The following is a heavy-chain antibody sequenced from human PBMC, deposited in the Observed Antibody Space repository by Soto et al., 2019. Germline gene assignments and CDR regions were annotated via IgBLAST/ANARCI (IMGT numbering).Heavy chain of an antibody. CDR3: ARAHYGDYGYGMDV. Sequence: QLQLQESGSGLVKPSQTLSLTCAVSGGSISSGGYSWIWIRQPPGKGLEWIGYIYHSGYTYYNPSLKSRVTMSVDRYKNQLSLKLSSVTAADTAVYYCARAHYGDYGYGMDVWGQGTTVTVSS. D-gene: IGHD4-17*01. CDR1: GGSISSGGYS. J-gene: IGHJ6*02. CDR2: IYHSGYT. V-gene: IGHV4-30-2*01.